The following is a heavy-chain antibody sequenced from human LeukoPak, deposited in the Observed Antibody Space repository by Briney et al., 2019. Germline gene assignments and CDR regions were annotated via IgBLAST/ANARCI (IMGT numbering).Heavy chain of an antibody. J-gene: IGHJ3*02. CDR3: VKDLYSIAAAGGAFDI. CDR1: GFTFSSYA. V-gene: IGHV3-64D*09. CDR2: ISSNGGRT. Sequence: GGSLRLSCSASGFTFSSYAMHWVRQAPGKGLEYVSAISSNGGRTYYADSVKGRFTTSRDNPKNTLYLQMSSLRAEDTAVYYCVKDLYSIAAAGGAFDIWGQGTMVTVSS. D-gene: IGHD6-13*01.